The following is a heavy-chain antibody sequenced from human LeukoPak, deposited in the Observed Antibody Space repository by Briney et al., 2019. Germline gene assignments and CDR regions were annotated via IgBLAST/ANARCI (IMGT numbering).Heavy chain of an antibody. CDR3: ARVHSSGSN. CDR1: GFTFSTYW. D-gene: IGHD3-22*01. V-gene: IGHV3-7*04. Sequence: GGSLRLSCAASGFTFSTYWMSWVRQAPGKGLEWVANTKHDGTEKYYVDSVKGQFTISRDNAKNSLYLQMNSLGAEDTAVYYCARVHSSGSNWGQGTLVTVSS. CDR2: TKHDGTEK. J-gene: IGHJ4*02.